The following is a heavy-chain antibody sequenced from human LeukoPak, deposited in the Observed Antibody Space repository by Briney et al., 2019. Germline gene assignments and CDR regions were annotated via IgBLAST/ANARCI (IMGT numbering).Heavy chain of an antibody. Sequence: PGGSLRLSCAASGFTFSNYAMHWVRQAPGKGLEWVSGISWNSGSIGYADSVKGRFTISRDNAKNSLYLQMNSLRAEDTALYYCAKAGATTHYYMDVWGKGTTVTISS. CDR3: AKAGATTHYYMDV. J-gene: IGHJ6*03. D-gene: IGHD1-26*01. CDR1: GFTFSNYA. CDR2: ISWNSGSI. V-gene: IGHV3-9*01.